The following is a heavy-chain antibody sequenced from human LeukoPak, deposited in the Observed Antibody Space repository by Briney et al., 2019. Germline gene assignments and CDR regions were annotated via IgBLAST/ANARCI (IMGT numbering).Heavy chain of an antibody. CDR3: ARDYNC. D-gene: IGHD3-10*01. J-gene: IGHJ4*02. Sequence: GGSLRLSCAASGFTFSSYGMSWVRQAPGKGLEWLSTINKHGATYYADSVKGRFTISRDTSKNTLYLQMSSLRVDDTAVYYCARDYNCWGQGTLVTVSS. CDR2: INKHGAT. CDR1: GFTFSSYG. V-gene: IGHV3-23*01.